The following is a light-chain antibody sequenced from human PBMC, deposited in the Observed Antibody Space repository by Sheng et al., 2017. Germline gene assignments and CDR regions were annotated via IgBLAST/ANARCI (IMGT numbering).Light chain of an antibody. CDR2: GAS. CDR1: QSFSSSY. CDR3: QQYGTSPWT. V-gene: IGKV3-20*01. J-gene: IGKJ1*01. Sequence: EIVLTQSPGTLSLSPGERATLSCRASQSFSSSYLAWYQQKPGQAPRPLISGASSRATGIPDRFSGSGSGTDFTLTISRLEPEDFAVYYCQQYGTSPWTFGQGTKVEIK.